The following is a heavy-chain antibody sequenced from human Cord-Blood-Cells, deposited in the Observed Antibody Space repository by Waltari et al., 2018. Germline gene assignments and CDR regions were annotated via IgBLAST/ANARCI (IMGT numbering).Heavy chain of an antibody. J-gene: IGHJ4*02. CDR3: ASGDGSWRSYYFDY. CDR1: GFTFSSYG. V-gene: IGHV3-33*01. D-gene: IGHD6-13*01. Sequence: QVQLVESGGGVVQPGRSLRLSCAASGFTFSSYGMHWVRQAPGKGLEWVAVIWYDGSNKYYADSVKGRFTISRDNSKNTLYLQMNSLRAEDTAVYYCASGDGSWRSYYFDYWGQGTLVTV. CDR2: IWYDGSNK.